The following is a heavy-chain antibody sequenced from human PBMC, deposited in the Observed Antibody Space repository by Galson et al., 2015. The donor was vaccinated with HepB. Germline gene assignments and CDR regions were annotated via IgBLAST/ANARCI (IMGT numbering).Heavy chain of an antibody. V-gene: IGHV4-39*01. Sequence: SLTCTVSGGSISRSSYYWGWIRQPPGKGLEWIGSIYYSGSTYYNPSLKSRVTISVDTSKNQFSLKLSSVTAADTAVYYCARPAGNWNEGSFDYWGQGTLVTVSS. D-gene: IGHD1-1*01. J-gene: IGHJ4*02. CDR2: IYYSGST. CDR3: ARPAGNWNEGSFDY. CDR1: GGSISRSSYY.